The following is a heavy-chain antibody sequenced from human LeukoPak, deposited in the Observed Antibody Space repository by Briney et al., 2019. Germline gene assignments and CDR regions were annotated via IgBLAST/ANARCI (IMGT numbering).Heavy chain of an antibody. Sequence: GGSLRLSCAASGFTFSYYTMIWVRQAPGRGLEWVSFISSSSTYIYYADSVKGRFTISGDNAKNSLYLKINSQRAEDTAVYYCGRNNAEYSIALAGTGWFDPWGEGTLVTVSS. J-gene: IGHJ5*02. D-gene: IGHD6-13*01. V-gene: IGHV3-21*01. CDR3: GRNNAEYSIALAGTGWFDP. CDR2: ISSSSTYI. CDR1: GFTFSYYT.